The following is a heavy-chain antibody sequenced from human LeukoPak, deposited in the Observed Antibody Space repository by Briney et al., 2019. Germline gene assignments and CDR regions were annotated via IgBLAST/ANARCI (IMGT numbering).Heavy chain of an antibody. Sequence: ASVKVSCKASGGTFSSYVISWVRQAPGQGLQWMGGIIPMLGAVNYAQKFQGRVTITADKSTGTAYMELSSLRSEDTAVYYCVRDYDISGPQKNFFDYWGQGTLVTVSS. CDR2: IIPMLGAV. D-gene: IGHD3-22*01. V-gene: IGHV1-69*06. CDR3: VRDYDISGPQKNFFDY. CDR1: GGTFSSYV. J-gene: IGHJ4*02.